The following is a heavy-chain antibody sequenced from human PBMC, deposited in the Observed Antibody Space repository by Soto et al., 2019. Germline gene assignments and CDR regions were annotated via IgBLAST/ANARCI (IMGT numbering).Heavy chain of an antibody. V-gene: IGHV3-13*01. CDR1: GFTFSSYD. D-gene: IGHD2-15*01. Sequence: EVQLVESGGGLVQPGGSLRLSCAASGFTFSSYDMHWVRQATGKGLESVSAIGTAGDTYYPGSVKGRFTISRENAKNSLDLQMNSLRAGDTAVYYCARVVRGYCSGGSCYGGSYYYYMDVWGKGTTVTVSS. CDR2: IGTAGDT. CDR3: ARVVRGYCSGGSCYGGSYYYYMDV. J-gene: IGHJ6*03.